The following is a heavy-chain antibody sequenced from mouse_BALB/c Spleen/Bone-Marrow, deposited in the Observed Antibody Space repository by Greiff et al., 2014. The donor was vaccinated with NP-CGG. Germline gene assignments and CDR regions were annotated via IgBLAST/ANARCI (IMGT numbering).Heavy chain of an antibody. J-gene: IGHJ3*01. Sequence: EVQLQQSGAELVKPGASVKLSCTASGFNIKDTYMHWVKQRPEQGLEWIGGIDPANGNTKYDPKFQGEATITADTSSNTAYLQLSSLTSEDTAVYYCASLDDYIYWGQGTLVTVSA. V-gene: IGHV14-3*02. CDR3: ASLDDYIY. CDR2: IDPANGNT. D-gene: IGHD2-4*01. CDR1: GFNIKDTY.